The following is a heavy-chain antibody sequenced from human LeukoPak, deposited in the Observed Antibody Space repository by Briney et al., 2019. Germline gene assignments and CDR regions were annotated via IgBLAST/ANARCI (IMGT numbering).Heavy chain of an antibody. V-gene: IGHV4-59*01. D-gene: IGHD2-2*01. CDR2: IYYSGST. J-gene: IGHJ2*01. CDR1: GGSISSYY. CDR3: ARDRCSSTSCTYWYFDL. Sequence: PSETLSLTCTVSGGSISSYYWSWIRQPPGKGLEWIGYIYYSGSTNYNPSLKSRVTISVDTSKNQFSLKLSSVTAADTAVYYCARDRCSSTSCTYWYFDLWGRGTLVTVSS.